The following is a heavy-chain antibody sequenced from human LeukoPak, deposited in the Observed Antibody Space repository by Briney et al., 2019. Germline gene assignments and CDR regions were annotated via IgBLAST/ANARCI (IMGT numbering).Heavy chain of an antibody. CDR2: IYYSGST. Sequence: SETLSLTCTVSGGSISSYYWSWIRQPPGKGLEWIGYIYYSGSTNYNPSLKSRVTISVDTSKNQFSLKLSSVTAADTAVYYCARLNYDISGGFDPWGQGTLVTVSS. CDR3: ARLNYDISGGFDP. CDR1: GGSISSYY. V-gene: IGHV4-59*08. J-gene: IGHJ5*02. D-gene: IGHD3-9*01.